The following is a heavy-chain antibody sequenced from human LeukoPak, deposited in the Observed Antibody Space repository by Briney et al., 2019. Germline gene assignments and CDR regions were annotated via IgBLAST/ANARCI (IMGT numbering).Heavy chain of an antibody. V-gene: IGHV1-2*02. CDR3: ARAGFGELLSHFDY. J-gene: IGHJ4*02. CDR1: GYTFTGYY. Sequence: ASVKVSCKASGYTFTGYYMHWVRQAPGQGLEWMGWINPNSGGTNYAQKFQGRVTMTRDTAISTAYMELSRLRSDDTAVYYCARAGFGELLSHFDYWGQGTLVTVSS. CDR2: INPNSGGT. D-gene: IGHD3-10*01.